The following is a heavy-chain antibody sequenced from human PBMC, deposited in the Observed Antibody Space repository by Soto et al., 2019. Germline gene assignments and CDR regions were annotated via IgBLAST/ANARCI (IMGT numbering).Heavy chain of an antibody. V-gene: IGHV5-51*01. Sequence: GESLKISCKGSGYIFSTYSIGWVRQMPGKGLEWIGNIHSGDSNARYSPSFQGQVTISVDKSINTAYLQWSSVKASDTAVYFCARDNSYALDVWGQGTTVTVSS. CDR1: GYIFSTYS. J-gene: IGHJ6*02. CDR3: ARDNSYALDV. CDR2: IHSGDSNA.